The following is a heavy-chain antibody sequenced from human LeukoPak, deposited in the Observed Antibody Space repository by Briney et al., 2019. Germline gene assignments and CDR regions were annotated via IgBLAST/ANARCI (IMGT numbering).Heavy chain of an antibody. D-gene: IGHD3-10*01. CDR2: IYYSGST. J-gene: IGHJ4*02. V-gene: IGHV4-59*08. CDR3: ARSRYGSIYYFDY. CDR1: GGSISSYY. Sequence: SETLSLTCTVSGGSISSYYWSWIRQPPGKGLEWIGYIYYSGSTNYNPSLKSRVTISVDTSKNQFSLKLTSVTAADTAVYYCARSRYGSIYYFDYWGQGTLVTVSP.